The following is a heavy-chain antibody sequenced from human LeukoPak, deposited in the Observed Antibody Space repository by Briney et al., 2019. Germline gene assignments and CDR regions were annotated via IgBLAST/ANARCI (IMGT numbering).Heavy chain of an antibody. J-gene: IGHJ6*02. Sequence: ASVTVSCKASGYTFTSYDINWVRQATGQGLEWMGWMNPNSGNTGYAQKFQGRVTMTRNTSISTAYMELSSLRSEDTAVYYCARVSSFYDYVWGSSYGMDVWGQGTTVTVSS. CDR1: GYTFTSYD. V-gene: IGHV1-8*01. CDR3: ARVSSFYDYVWGSSYGMDV. CDR2: MNPNSGNT. D-gene: IGHD3-16*01.